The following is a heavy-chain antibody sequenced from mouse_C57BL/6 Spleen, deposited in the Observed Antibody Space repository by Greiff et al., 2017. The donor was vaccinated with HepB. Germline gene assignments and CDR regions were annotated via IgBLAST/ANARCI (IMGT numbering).Heavy chain of an antibody. Sequence: EVQLQESGGGLVQPGGSLKLSCAASGFTFSDYGMAWVRQAPRKGPEWVAFISNLAYSIYYADTVTGRFTISRENAKNTLYLEMSSLRSEDTAMYYCATPPDSSGYGFAYWGQGTLVTVSA. CDR3: ATPPDSSGYGFAY. CDR2: ISNLAYSI. CDR1: GFTFSDYG. J-gene: IGHJ3*01. V-gene: IGHV5-15*01. D-gene: IGHD3-2*02.